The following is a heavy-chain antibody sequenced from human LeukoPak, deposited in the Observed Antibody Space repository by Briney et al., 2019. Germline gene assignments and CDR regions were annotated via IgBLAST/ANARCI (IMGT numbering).Heavy chain of an antibody. CDR1: GGSISSYY. J-gene: IGHJ4*02. D-gene: IGHD4-23*01. CDR2: IYYSGST. V-gene: IGHV4-59*01. CDR3: ARDRYGGNIDY. Sequence: SETLSLTCTVSGGSISSYYWSWLRQPPGKGLEWIGYIYYSGSTNYNPSLKSRVTISVDTSKNQFSLKLSSVTAADTAVYYCARDRYGGNIDYWGQGTLVTVSS.